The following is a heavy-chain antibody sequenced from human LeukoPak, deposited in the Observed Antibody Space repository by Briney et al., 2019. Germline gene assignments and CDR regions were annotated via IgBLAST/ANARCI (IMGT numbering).Heavy chain of an antibody. CDR1: GGSISSYY. J-gene: IGHJ4*02. CDR2: IYYSGST. CDR3: ARVDYGGSHFDY. D-gene: IGHD4-23*01. Sequence: PSETLSLTCTVSGGSISSYYWSWIRQPPGKGLEWIGYIYYSGSTNYNPSLKSRVTISVEPSKNQFSLKLSSVTAADTAVYYCARVDYGGSHFDYWGQGTLVTVSS. V-gene: IGHV4-59*01.